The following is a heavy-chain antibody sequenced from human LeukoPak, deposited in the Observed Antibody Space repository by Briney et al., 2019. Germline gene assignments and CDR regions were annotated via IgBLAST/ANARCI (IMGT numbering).Heavy chain of an antibody. V-gene: IGHV3-21*01. J-gene: IGHJ4*02. Sequence: GGSPRLSCAASGFTFSSYSMNWVRQAPGKGLEWVSSISSSSTYADSVKGRFTISRDSAKNSLYLQMNSLRVEDTAVYYCARDHGYEIDYWGQGTLVTVSS. CDR1: GFTFSSYS. CDR2: ISSSST. CDR3: ARDHGYEIDY. D-gene: IGHD5-24*01.